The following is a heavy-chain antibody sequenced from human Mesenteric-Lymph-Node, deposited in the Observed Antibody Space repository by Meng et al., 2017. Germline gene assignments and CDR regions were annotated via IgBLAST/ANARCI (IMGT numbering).Heavy chain of an antibody. CDR1: GFTFSSYD. CDR2: IYTPGTT. J-gene: IGHJ4*02. D-gene: IGHD3-10*01. CDR3: ARGGSGSYYN. Sequence: GESLKISCVASGFTFSSYDMNWVRQAPGKGLEWVSVIYTPGTTYYAESVKGRFTITRDTSKNTLYLQMNTLRPEDTAVYYCARGGSGSYYNWGQGTLVTVSS. V-gene: IGHV3-53*05.